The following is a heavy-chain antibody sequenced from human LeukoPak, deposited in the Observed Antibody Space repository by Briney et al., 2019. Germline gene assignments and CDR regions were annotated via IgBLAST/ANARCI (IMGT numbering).Heavy chain of an antibody. V-gene: IGHV3-23*01. D-gene: IGHD3-22*01. Sequence: GGSLRLSCAASGFTFSSYAMTWVRQAPGEGLEWVAAISPASKTFYTDSVKGRFTISRDNSKNMLYLQMNNLGAEDAAIYYCAKHLSGSFAFEIWGQGTVVTVSS. CDR2: ISPASKT. J-gene: IGHJ3*02. CDR1: GFTFSSYA. CDR3: AKHLSGSFAFEI.